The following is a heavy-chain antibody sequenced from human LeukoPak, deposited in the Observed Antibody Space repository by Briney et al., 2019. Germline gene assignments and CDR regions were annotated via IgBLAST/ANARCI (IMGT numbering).Heavy chain of an antibody. CDR3: AKDAVAGGKWDYFDY. Sequence: GGSLRLSCAASGFTFDDNAIHWVRQAPGQGLEWVSLISWDGGSTYYADSVKGRFTISRDNSKNSLYLQMNSLRAEDTALYYCAKDAVAGGKWDYFDYWGQGTLVTVSS. V-gene: IGHV3-43D*03. CDR1: GFTFDDNA. CDR2: ISWDGGST. D-gene: IGHD6-19*01. J-gene: IGHJ4*02.